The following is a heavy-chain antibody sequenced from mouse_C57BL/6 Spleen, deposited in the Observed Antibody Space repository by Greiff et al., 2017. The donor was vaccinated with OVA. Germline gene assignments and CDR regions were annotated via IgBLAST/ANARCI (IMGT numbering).Heavy chain of an antibody. V-gene: IGHV8-8*01. CDR2: IWWDDDK. D-gene: IGHD3-2*02. Sequence: VKLMESGPGILRPSQTLSLTCSFSGFSLSTFGMGVGWIRQPSGKGLEWLAHIWWDDDKYYNPALKSRLTISKDTSKNQVFLKIANVDTADTATYYGARIEGKLRLRNYFDYWGQGTTLTVSS. CDR3: ARIEGKLRLRNYFDY. J-gene: IGHJ2*01. CDR1: GFSLSTFGMG.